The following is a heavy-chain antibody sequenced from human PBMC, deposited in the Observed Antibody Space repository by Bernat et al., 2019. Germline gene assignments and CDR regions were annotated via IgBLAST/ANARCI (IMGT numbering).Heavy chain of an antibody. CDR3: ARGWVGATSLDY. D-gene: IGHD1-26*01. CDR2: IYSGGST. J-gene: IGHJ4*02. CDR1: GLTVSSNY. V-gene: IGHV3-53*01. Sequence: EVQLVESGGGLIQPGGSLRLSSAASGLTVSSNYMSSVRQAPGKGLEWVSVIYSGGSTYYADSMKGQFTMSRDNSKNTLYLEMRSMRAGDTAGYYCARGWVGATSLDYWGQGTLVTVSS.